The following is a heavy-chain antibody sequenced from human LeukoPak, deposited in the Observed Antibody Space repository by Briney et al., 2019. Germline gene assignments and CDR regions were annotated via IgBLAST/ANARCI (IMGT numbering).Heavy chain of an antibody. D-gene: IGHD2-2*01. CDR3: ASLTSTSPDDY. CDR2: ISSDGSST. CDR1: GFTFSSYW. Sequence: AGGSLRLSCEASGFTFSSYWMHWVRQAPGKGLVWVSRISSDGSSTRYADSVRGRFTISRDNAKNTVDLQMNSLRAEDTAVYYCASLTSTSPDDYWGQGALVTVSS. J-gene: IGHJ4*02. V-gene: IGHV3-74*01.